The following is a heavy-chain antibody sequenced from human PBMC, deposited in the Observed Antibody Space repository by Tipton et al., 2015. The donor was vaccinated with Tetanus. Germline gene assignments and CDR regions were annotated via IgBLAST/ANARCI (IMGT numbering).Heavy chain of an antibody. CDR3: ARFSYDSGGFYSYFDY. CDR2: IYYSGSA. J-gene: IGHJ4*02. Sequence: GLVKSSETLSLTCTISGGSISSFYWSWIRQPPGKGLEWVGHIYYSGSANYNPSLKSRLTISIDTSSDQLSLRLTSVTAADTAIYYCARFSYDSGGFYSYFDYWGRGTLVTVSS. CDR1: GGSISSFY. D-gene: IGHD3-22*01. V-gene: IGHV4-59*01.